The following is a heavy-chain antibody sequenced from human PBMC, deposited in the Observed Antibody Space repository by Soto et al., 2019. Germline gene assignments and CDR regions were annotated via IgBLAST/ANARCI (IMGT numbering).Heavy chain of an antibody. J-gene: IGHJ4*02. D-gene: IGHD3-22*01. V-gene: IGHV4-39*01. CDR3: ARQRGGVYYDSSGYLYYFDY. CDR2: IYYSGST. Sequence: SETLSLTCTVSGGSISSSSYYWGWIRQPPGKGLEWIGSIYYSGSTYYNPSLKSRVTISVDTSKNQFSLKLSSVTAADTAVYYRARQRGGVYYDSSGYLYYFDYWGQGTLVTVSS. CDR1: GGSISSSSYY.